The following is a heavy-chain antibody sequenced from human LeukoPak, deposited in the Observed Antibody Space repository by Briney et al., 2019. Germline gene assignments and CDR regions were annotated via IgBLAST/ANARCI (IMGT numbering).Heavy chain of an antibody. J-gene: IGHJ4*02. CDR3: AKVPYIVVVPAAIGLLDY. CDR1: GFTFSSYA. CDR2: ISGSGGST. D-gene: IGHD2-2*02. V-gene: IGHV3-23*01. Sequence: PGGSLRLSCAASGFTFSSYAMSWVRQAPGKGLEWVSAISGSGGSTYYADSVKGRFTISRDNSKNTLYLQMNSLRAEDTAVYYCAKVPYIVVVPAAIGLLDYWGQGTRVTVSS.